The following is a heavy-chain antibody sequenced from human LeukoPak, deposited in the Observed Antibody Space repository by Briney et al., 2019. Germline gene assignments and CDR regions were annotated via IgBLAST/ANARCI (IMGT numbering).Heavy chain of an antibody. Sequence: GESLKISCKGSGYTFTNYWIGWVRQMPGRGLEFMGIIYPGDSDTRYSPSFQGQVTISVDKSINTAYLQWSSLKASDSAMYYCARAGYSNRWDGVDYWGQGTLVSVSS. CDR2: IYPGDSDT. D-gene: IGHD2/OR15-2a*01. CDR1: GYTFTNYW. J-gene: IGHJ4*02. CDR3: ARAGYSNRWDGVDY. V-gene: IGHV5-51*01.